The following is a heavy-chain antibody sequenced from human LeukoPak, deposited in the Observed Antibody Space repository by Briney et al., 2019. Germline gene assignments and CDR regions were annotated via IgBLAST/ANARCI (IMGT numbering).Heavy chain of an antibody. V-gene: IGHV4-39*07. J-gene: IGHJ4*02. CDR1: GGSISSGDYY. D-gene: IGHD6-6*01. CDR3: ARGQSSRFIAARRPADY. CDR2: IYHSGSS. Sequence: PSETLSLTCTVSGGSISSGDYYWSWIRQPPGKGLEWIGEIYHSGSSNYNPSLKSRVTISVDKSKNQFSLKLSSVTAADTAVYYCARGQSSRFIAARRPADYWGQGTLVTVSS.